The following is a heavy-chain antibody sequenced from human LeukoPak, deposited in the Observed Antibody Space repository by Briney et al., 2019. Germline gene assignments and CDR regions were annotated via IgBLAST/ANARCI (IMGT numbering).Heavy chain of an antibody. CDR2: INPNSGGT. V-gene: IGHV1-2*02. D-gene: IGHD2-2*01. CDR3: ARMQGYCSSTTCQGAFDI. CDR1: GYTFTGYY. J-gene: IGHJ3*02. Sequence: ASVKVSCKASGYTFTGYYMHWVRQAPGQGLEWMGWINPNSGGTNYAQKFQGRVTMTRDTSISTAYMGLSRLRSDDTAVYYCARMQGYCSSTTCQGAFDIWGQGTMVTVSS.